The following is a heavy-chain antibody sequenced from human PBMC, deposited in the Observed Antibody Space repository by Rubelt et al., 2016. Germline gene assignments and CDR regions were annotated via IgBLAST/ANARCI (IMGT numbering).Heavy chain of an antibody. D-gene: IGHD6-19*01. J-gene: IGHJ6*02. V-gene: IGHV3-30*04. CDR3: ARGVAVAGNYYYYGMDV. CDR1: GFTFSSYA. Sequence: GGGVVQPGRSLRLSCAASGFTFSSYAMHWVRQAPGKGLEWVAVISYDGSNKYYADSVKGRFTISRDNSKNTLYLQMNSLRAEDTAVYYCARGVAVAGNYYYYGMDVWGQGTTVTVSS. CDR2: ISYDGSNK.